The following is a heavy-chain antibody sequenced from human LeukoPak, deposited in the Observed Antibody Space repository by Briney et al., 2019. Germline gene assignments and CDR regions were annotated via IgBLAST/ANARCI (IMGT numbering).Heavy chain of an antibody. Sequence: PSETLSLTCTVSGGSISSYYWSWIRQPPGKGLEWIGYIYYSGSTNYNPSLKSRVTISVDTSKNQFSLKLSSVTAADTAVYYCARLSPMTTVTTVSWWYFDLWGRGTLVTVS. CDR3: ARLSPMTTVTTVSWWYFDL. V-gene: IGHV4-59*08. CDR1: GGSISSYY. CDR2: IYYSGST. D-gene: IGHD4-17*01. J-gene: IGHJ2*01.